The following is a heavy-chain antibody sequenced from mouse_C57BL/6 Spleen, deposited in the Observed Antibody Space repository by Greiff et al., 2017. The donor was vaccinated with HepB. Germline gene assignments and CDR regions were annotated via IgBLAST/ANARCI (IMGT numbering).Heavy chain of an antibody. CDR1: GYTFTSYG. CDR3: ARDESLITTVVEGYFDV. V-gene: IGHV1-58*01. CDR2: IYIGNGYT. Sequence: VQLQQSGAELVRPGSSVKMSCKTSGYTFTSYGINWVKQRPGQGLEWIGYIYIGNGYTEYNEKFKGKATLTSDTSSSTAYMQLSSLTSEDSAIYFCARDESLITTVVEGYFDVWGTGTTVTVSS. D-gene: IGHD1-1*01. J-gene: IGHJ1*03.